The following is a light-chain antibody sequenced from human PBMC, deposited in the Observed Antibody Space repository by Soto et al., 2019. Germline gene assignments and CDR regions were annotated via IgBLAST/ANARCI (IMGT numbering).Light chain of an antibody. V-gene: IGKV3-20*01. CDR3: QQYGRSGT. Sequence: ENVLTQSPGTLSLSPGERATLSCRASQSISRTYLAWYQQKPVQAPRLLIYATSSRATGIPDRFSGSGSGTDFTLTLSRLGPEDFAVYYCQQYGRSGTFGQGTKVEIK. CDR2: ATS. CDR1: QSISRTY. J-gene: IGKJ1*01.